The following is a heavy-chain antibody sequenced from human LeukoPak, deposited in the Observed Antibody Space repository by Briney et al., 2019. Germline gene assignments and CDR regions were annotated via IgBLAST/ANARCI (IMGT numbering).Heavy chain of an antibody. J-gene: IGHJ4*02. Sequence: PSETLSLTCIVSGGSISSSSYYWGWIRQPPGKGLEWIGSIYYSGSTYYNPSLKSRVTISVDTSKNQFSLKLSSVTAADTAVYYCARAPYGDYFDYWGQGTLVTVSS. CDR3: ARAPYGDYFDY. CDR2: IYYSGST. D-gene: IGHD4-17*01. CDR1: GGSISSSSYY. V-gene: IGHV4-39*07.